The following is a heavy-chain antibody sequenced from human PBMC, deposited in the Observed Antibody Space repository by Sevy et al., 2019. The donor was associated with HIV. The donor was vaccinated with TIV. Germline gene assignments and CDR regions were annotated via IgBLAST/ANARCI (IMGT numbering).Heavy chain of an antibody. CDR3: AREEDDFFDY. J-gene: IGHJ4*02. V-gene: IGHV4-34*01. Sequence: SETLSLTCAVYGGSFSGYHWSWIRQPPGKGLEWIGEINHSGSTNYNPSLKSRVTISVDTSKNQFSLKLSSVTAADTAVYYCAREEDDFFDYWGQGTLVTVSS. CDR1: GGSFSGYH. CDR2: INHSGST. D-gene: IGHD2-15*01.